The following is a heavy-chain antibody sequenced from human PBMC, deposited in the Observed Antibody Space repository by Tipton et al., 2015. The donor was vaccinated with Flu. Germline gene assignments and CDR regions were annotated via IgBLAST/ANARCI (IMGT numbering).Heavy chain of an antibody. CDR1: GGSSSGYY. D-gene: IGHD6-13*01. J-gene: IGHJ6*02. CDR2: INHSGST. Sequence: TLSLTCAVYGGSSSGYYWSWIRQPPGKGLEWIGEINHSGSTNYNPSLKSRVTISVDTSKNQFSLKLSSVTAADTAVYYCARREGGSSWYVGYYYYGMDVWGQGTTVTVSS. CDR3: ARREGGSSWYVGYYYYGMDV. V-gene: IGHV4-34*01.